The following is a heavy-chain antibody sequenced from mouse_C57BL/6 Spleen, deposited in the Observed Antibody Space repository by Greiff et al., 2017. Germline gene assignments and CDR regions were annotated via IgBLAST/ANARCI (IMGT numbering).Heavy chain of an antibody. CDR1: GFTFSSYA. D-gene: IGHD1-1*01. Sequence: EVKLVESGGGLVKPGGSLKLSCAASGFTFSSYAMSWVRQTPEKRLEWVATISDGGSYTYYPDNVKGRFTISRDNAKNNLYLQMSHLKSEDTAMYYCAREYYGSSYYLDYWGQGTTLTVSS. CDR2: ISDGGSYT. CDR3: AREYYGSSYYLDY. J-gene: IGHJ2*01. V-gene: IGHV5-4*01.